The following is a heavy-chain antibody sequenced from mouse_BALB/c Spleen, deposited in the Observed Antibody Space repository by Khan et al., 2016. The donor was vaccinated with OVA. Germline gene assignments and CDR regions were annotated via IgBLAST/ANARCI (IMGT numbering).Heavy chain of an antibody. V-gene: IGHV5-17*02. CDR1: GFTFSSYG. CDR3: ATSYYYGYYFDY. J-gene: IGHJ2*01. D-gene: IGHD1-1*01. CDR2: ISGDSSTI. Sequence: EVELVESGGGLVQPGGSRKLSCAASGFTFSSYGMHWVRQAPEKGLEWVAYISGDSSTIYYTDTVTGRFTISRGNPKNTLSLQMTSLMSEDTAMYYCATSYYYGYYFDYWGPGTTLTVSS.